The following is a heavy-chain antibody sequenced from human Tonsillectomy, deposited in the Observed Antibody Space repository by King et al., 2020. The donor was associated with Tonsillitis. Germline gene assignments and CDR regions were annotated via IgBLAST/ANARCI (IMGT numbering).Heavy chain of an antibody. CDR3: AREKYSSSWDYYFDY. Sequence: VQLQESGPGLVKPSQTLSLTCTVSGGSISSSSYYWSWIRQPAGKGLEWIGRIYTTGSTNYNPSLKSRVTMSVDTSKNLFSLKLSSVTAADTAVYYCAREKYSSSWDYYFDYWGQGTLVTVSS. J-gene: IGHJ4*02. D-gene: IGHD6-13*01. V-gene: IGHV4-61*02. CDR1: GGSISSSSYY. CDR2: IYTTGST.